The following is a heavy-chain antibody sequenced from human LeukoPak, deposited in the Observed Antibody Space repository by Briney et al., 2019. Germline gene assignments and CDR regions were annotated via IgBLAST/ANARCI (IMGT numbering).Heavy chain of an antibody. V-gene: IGHV4-39*01. CDR3: ARSPVGVDSSGWYPNWFDP. D-gene: IGHD6-19*01. CDR2: IYYSGST. J-gene: IGHJ5*02. Sequence: PSETLSLTCTVSGGSISSSSYYWGWIRQPPGKGLEWIGSIYYSGSTYYNPSLKSRVTISVDTSKNQFSLKLSSVTAADTAVYYCARSPVGVDSSGWYPNWFDPWGQGTLVTVSS. CDR1: GGSISSSSYY.